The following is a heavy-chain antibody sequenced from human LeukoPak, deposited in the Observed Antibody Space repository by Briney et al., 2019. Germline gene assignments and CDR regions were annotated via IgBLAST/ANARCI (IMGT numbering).Heavy chain of an antibody. D-gene: IGHD2-2*01. CDR3: ARLSLPAYCSSTSCSRAAFDI. J-gene: IGHJ3*02. Sequence: SETLSLTCTVSVGSISSYYWSWIRQPPGKGLEWIGYIYYSGSTNYNPSLRSRVTISVDTSKNQFSLKLSSVTAADTAVYYCARLSLPAYCSSTSCSRAAFDIWGQGTMVTVSS. CDR2: IYYSGST. V-gene: IGHV4-59*08. CDR1: VGSISSYY.